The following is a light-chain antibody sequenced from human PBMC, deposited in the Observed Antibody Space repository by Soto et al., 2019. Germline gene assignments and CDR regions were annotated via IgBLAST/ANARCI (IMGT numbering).Light chain of an antibody. J-gene: IGKJ1*01. CDR2: DTS. Sequence: EIVLTQSPGTLSLSPGERATLSCRASQGVSRYLAWYQQKPGQSPRLLIYDTSNRATGIPARFSGSGSGTDFTLTISSLQPDDFATYYCQQYNSYPWTFGQGTKVDIK. V-gene: IGKV3-11*01. CDR1: QGVSRY. CDR3: QQYNSYPWT.